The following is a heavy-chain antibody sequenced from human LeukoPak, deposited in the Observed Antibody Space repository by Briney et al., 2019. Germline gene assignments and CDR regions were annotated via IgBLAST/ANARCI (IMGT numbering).Heavy chain of an antibody. Sequence: GGSLRLSCAASGFTLSSYAMSWVRQAPGKGLEWVSAISGSGGSTYYADSVKGRFTISRDNSKNTLYLQMNSLRAEDTAVYYCAKYSSSWYDLPFDYWGQGTLVTVSS. D-gene: IGHD6-13*01. V-gene: IGHV3-23*01. CDR1: GFTLSSYA. J-gene: IGHJ4*02. CDR2: ISGSGGST. CDR3: AKYSSSWYDLPFDY.